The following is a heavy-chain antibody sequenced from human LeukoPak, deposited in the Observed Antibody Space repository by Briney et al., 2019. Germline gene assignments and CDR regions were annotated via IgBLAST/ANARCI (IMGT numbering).Heavy chain of an antibody. Sequence: PSETLSLTCTVAGGSISSGDYYWSWIRHHPGKGLEWIGYIYYSGSTYYNPSLKSRVTISVDTSKNQFSLKLSSVTAADTAVYYCARELGGSGSFGYWGQGTLVTVSS. CDR2: IYYSGST. J-gene: IGHJ4*02. CDR3: ARELGGSGSFGY. D-gene: IGHD3-10*01. V-gene: IGHV4-31*03. CDR1: GGSISSGDYY.